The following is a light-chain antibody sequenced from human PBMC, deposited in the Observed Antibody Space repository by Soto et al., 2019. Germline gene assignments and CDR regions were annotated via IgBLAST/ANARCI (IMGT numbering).Light chain of an antibody. Sequence: DIQLNQSPSSVSASVGDRVTITCRAIQGVSTWVAWYQQKLGKAPNLLIYTGSSLQIGVASRFSGSGSGQDFTLTISGLHPEDFATYYCQQTTSVPLTFGGGTKVES. J-gene: IGKJ4*01. CDR2: TGS. CDR1: QGVSTW. V-gene: IGKV1D-12*01. CDR3: QQTTSVPLT.